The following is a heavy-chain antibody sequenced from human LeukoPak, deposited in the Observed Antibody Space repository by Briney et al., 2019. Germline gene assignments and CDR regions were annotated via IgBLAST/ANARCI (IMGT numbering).Heavy chain of an antibody. CDR2: INSDGSST. J-gene: IGHJ4*02. CDR3: ARSCSAGTCYVDY. CDR1: GFTFSSYW. V-gene: IGHV3-74*01. Sequence: QPGGSLRLSCAASGFTFSSYWMHWVRQAPGKGLVWVSRINSDGSSTSYPDSVKGRFTISRDNANNALYLQMNSLRAEDTAVYYCARSCSAGTCYVDYWGQGTLVSVSS. D-gene: IGHD2-15*01.